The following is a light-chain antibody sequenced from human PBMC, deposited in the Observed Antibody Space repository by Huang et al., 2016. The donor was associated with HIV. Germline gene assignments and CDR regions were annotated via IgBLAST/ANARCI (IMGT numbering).Light chain of an antibody. J-gene: IGKJ5*01. CDR1: ESVSSS. CDR2: DAS. Sequence: EIVMTQFPDTLSVFPGERVTLSCRASESVSSSLAWYQQKSGQAPRLLIYDASTRATGIPARFSGSGSGTEFTLTINSLVSEDFGVYYCQQYNDWPSITFGQGTRLDMK. CDR3: QQYNDWPSIT. V-gene: IGKV3-15*01.